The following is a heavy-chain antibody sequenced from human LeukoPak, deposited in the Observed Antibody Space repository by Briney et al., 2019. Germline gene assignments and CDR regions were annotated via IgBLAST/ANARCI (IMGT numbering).Heavy chain of an antibody. D-gene: IGHD1-7*01. CDR1: GFTFSRYS. CDR2: ISSSSSYI. Sequence: GGSLRLSCAASGFTFSRYSVNWVRQAPGKGLEWVSSISSSSSYIYYADSVKGRFTISRDNAKNSLYLQMNSLRAEDTAVYYCARSLGAGTTSNWFDPWGQGTLVTVSS. J-gene: IGHJ5*02. V-gene: IGHV3-21*01. CDR3: ARSLGAGTTSNWFDP.